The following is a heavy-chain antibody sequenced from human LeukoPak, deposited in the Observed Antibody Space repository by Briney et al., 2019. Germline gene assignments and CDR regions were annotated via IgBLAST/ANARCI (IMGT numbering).Heavy chain of an antibody. CDR3: ARDPGSSWPNWFDP. CDR2: ISAYNGNT. CDR1: GYTFTSYG. D-gene: IGHD6-13*01. J-gene: IGHJ5*02. Sequence: ASVKVSCKASGYTFTSYGISWVRQAPGQGLEWMGWISAYNGNTNYAQRLQGRVTMTTDTSTSTAYMELRSLRSDDTAVYYCARDPGSSWPNWFDPWGQGTLVTVSS. V-gene: IGHV1-18*01.